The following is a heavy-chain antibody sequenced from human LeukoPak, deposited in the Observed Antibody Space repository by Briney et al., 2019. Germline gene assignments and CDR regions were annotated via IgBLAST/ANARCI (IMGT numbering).Heavy chain of an antibody. D-gene: IGHD3-3*01. V-gene: IGHV4-39*01. Sequence: SETLSLTCTVSGRSISTTNFYWGWIRQPPGKGLEWIGSISYSGATYYNPSLKSRLTVSADTSKKEVSLRLNSVTAADTAVYYCASLPRYNFWAWGQGNLVIVSS. CDR3: ASLPRYNFWA. J-gene: IGHJ5*02. CDR2: ISYSGAT. CDR1: GRSISTTNFY.